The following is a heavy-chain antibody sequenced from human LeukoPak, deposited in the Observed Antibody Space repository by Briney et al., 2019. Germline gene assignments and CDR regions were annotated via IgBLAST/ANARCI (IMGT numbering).Heavy chain of an antibody. Sequence: GGSLRLSCAASGFPFSSHAMSWVRPPPGKGLEWVSAISNGKTYYADSVRGRFTISRDDSKNTVYLQMNSLRDEDTALYYCAREAGYCASVCLKSNWFDPWGQGTLVTVPS. CDR1: GFPFSSHA. D-gene: IGHD2-21*02. CDR2: ISNGKT. V-gene: IGHV3-23*01. J-gene: IGHJ5*02. CDR3: AREAGYCASVCLKSNWFDP.